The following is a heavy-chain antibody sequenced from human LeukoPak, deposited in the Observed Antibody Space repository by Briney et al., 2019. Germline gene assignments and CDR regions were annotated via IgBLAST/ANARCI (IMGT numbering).Heavy chain of an antibody. CDR3: ARNSPLTTVTPDY. CDR2: ISPSGGST. J-gene: IGHJ4*02. CDR1: GYTFTSNY. Sequence: ASVKVSCKAFGYTFTSNYMHWVRQAPGQGPEWMGVISPSGGSTTYAQKFQGRVTLTRDMSTSTDYLELSSLRSEDTAVYYCARNSPLTTVTPDYWGQGTLVTVSS. D-gene: IGHD4-17*01. V-gene: IGHV1-46*01.